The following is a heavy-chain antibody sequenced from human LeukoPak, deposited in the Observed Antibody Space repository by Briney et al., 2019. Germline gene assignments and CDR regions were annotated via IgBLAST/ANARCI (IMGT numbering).Heavy chain of an antibody. CDR2: IIPIFGTA. CDR3: AGDTLGSSSWYVGGFDP. Sequence: SSVKVSCKASGGTFSSYAISWVRQAPGQGLEWMGRIIPIFGTANYAQKFQGRVTITTDESTSTAYMELSSLRSEDTAVYYCAGDTLGSSSWYVGGFDPWDQGTLVTVSS. V-gene: IGHV1-69*05. D-gene: IGHD6-13*01. CDR1: GGTFSSYA. J-gene: IGHJ5*02.